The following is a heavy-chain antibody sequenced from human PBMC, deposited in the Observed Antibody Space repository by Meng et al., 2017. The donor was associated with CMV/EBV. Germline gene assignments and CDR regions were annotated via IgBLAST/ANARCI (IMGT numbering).Heavy chain of an antibody. J-gene: IGHJ6*02. Sequence: SETLSLTCTVSGGSISSYYWSWLRQPPGKGLGWIGYIYYSGSTNYHPSLKSRVTISVDTSKNQFSLKLSSVTAADTAVYYCAREDLAAAGLYGMDVWGQGTTVTVSS. V-gene: IGHV4-59*01. CDR3: AREDLAAAGLYGMDV. CDR2: IYYSGST. CDR1: GGSISSYY. D-gene: IGHD6-13*01.